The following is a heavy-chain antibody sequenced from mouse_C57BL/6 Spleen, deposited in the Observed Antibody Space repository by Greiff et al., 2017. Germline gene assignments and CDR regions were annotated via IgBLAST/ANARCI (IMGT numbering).Heavy chain of an antibody. CDR2: IYPGCGST. Sequence: VQLQQSGAELWKAGGSVKMFCKGFGFTFTRYWVNWGKQRAGQGLEWSGGIYPGCGSTNYNEKFKSKATLTVDTSSSTAYMQLSSLTSEDSAVYYCARMDYYGSSPYYAMDYWGQGTSVTVSS. D-gene: IGHD1-1*01. CDR3: ARMDYYGSSPYYAMDY. V-gene: IGHV1-55*01. CDR1: GFTFTRYW. J-gene: IGHJ4*01.